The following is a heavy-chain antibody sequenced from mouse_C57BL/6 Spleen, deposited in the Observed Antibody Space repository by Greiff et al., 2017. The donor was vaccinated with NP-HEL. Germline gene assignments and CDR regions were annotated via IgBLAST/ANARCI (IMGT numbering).Heavy chain of an antibody. CDR3: ARDYYYGSYYYAMDY. V-gene: IGHV1-52*01. CDR1: GYTFTSYW. CDR2: IDPSDSET. J-gene: IGHJ4*01. Sequence: VQLQESGAELVRPGSSVKLSCKASGYTFTSYWMHWVKQRPIQGLEWIGNIDPSDSETHYNQKFKDKATLTVDKSSSTAYMQLSSLTSEDSAVYYCARDYYYGSYYYAMDYWGQGTSVTVSS. D-gene: IGHD1-1*01.